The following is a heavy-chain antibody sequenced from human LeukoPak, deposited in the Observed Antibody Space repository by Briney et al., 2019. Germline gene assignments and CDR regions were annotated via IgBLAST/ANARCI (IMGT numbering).Heavy chain of an antibody. CDR1: GYTFTGYY. V-gene: IGHV1-2*02. D-gene: IGHD2-2*01. CDR3: ARGMGVLVPAATWFDP. CDR2: INPNSGGT. J-gene: IGHJ5*02. Sequence: ASVKVSCKASGYTFTGYYIHWVRQAPGQGLEWMGWINPNSGGTKYAEKFQDRVTMTRDTSISTAYMELSSLRSDDTAVYYCARGMGVLVPAATWFDPWGQGTLVTVSS.